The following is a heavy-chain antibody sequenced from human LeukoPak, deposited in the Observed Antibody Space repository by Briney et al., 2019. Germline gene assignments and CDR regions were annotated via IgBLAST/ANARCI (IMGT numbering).Heavy chain of an antibody. Sequence: PGGSLRLSCAASGFTFSDYGMVWVRQAPGKGLEWMALIRFDGSKKYYADSVKGRFTISRDNAKNSLYLQMNSLRAEDTAVYYCARDVFHGSGSPYFDSWGQGTLVTVSS. D-gene: IGHD3-10*01. CDR2: IRFDGSKK. CDR1: GFTFSDYG. CDR3: ARDVFHGSGSPYFDS. J-gene: IGHJ4*02. V-gene: IGHV3-30*02.